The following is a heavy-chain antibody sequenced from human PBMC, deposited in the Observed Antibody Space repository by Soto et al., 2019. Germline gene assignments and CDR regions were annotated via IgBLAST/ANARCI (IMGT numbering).Heavy chain of an antibody. CDR2: ISYDGSNK. Sequence: GVPLRLSCAASGFNFLSYAMHWVLQAPGKGLEWVAVISYDGSNKYYADSVKGRFTISRDNSKNTLYLQMNSLRAEDTAVYYCAKDPQWLPTGGDYWGQGT. CDR3: AKDPQWLPTGGDY. CDR1: GFNFLSYA. V-gene: IGHV3-30-3*01. D-gene: IGHD6-19*01. J-gene: IGHJ4*02.